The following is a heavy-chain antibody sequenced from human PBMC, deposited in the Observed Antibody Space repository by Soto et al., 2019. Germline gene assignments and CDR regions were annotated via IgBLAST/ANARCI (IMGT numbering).Heavy chain of an antibody. CDR3: AREVKGVTSFDY. CDR1: GFTALSYA. Sequence: QVRLIQSGPEMMQPGASVRVSCTASGFTALSYAFHWVRQAPGQGPEWLGWLNGGVDGTSYSQRLQGRVTTSRDTSAKTVYLAVNSLTSEDTAVYYCAREVKGVTSFDYWGQGTLVTVSS. D-gene: IGHD3-10*01. V-gene: IGHV1-3*01. J-gene: IGHJ4*02. CDR2: LNGGVDGT.